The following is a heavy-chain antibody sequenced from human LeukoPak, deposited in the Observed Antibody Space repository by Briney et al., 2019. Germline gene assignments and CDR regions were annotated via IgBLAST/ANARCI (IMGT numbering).Heavy chain of an antibody. CDR2: ISYSGST. CDR1: GGSISSYY. V-gene: IGHV4-59*12. Sequence: SETLSLTCTVSGGSISSYYWSWIRQPPGMGLEWIGYISYSGSTNYNPSLKSRVTISVDTSKNQFSLKLSSVTAADTAVYYCARGKAGIAVAGPDAFDIWGQGTMVTVSS. D-gene: IGHD6-19*01. J-gene: IGHJ3*02. CDR3: ARGKAGIAVAGPDAFDI.